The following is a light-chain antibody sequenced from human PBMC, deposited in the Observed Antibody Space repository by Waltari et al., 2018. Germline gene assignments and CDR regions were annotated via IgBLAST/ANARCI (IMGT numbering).Light chain of an antibody. Sequence: DIQLTQSPSPLFASVGHSVTLTCIASQGINNWLVWYQQKLVKAPKLMIYRAYNMEIGVPSRFSRSGSETNFTITINNLQPEDFKTYYYKQYDKFPFTFGPGTKLDIK. V-gene: IGKV1-33*01. CDR1: QGINNW. J-gene: IGKJ3*01. CDR3: KQYDKFPFT. CDR2: RAY.